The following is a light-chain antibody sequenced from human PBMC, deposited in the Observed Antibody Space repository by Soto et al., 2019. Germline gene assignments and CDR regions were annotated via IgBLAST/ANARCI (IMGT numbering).Light chain of an antibody. CDR2: GAS. CDR1: DSVGSN. CDR3: HQYNSYSPEWT. J-gene: IGKJ1*01. V-gene: IGKV3-15*01. Sequence: EIALTQSPGTLSLSQGERATLSCRASDSVGSNVAWYQQKPGQAPRLLIYGASSTATGIPTRVSGSGSGTDFALIITSLQPDDFATYYCHQYNSYSPEWTFGQRTKVYIK.